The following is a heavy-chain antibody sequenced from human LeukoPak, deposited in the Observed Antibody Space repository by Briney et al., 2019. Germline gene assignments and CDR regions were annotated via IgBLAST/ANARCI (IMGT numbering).Heavy chain of an antibody. J-gene: IGHJ5*02. CDR1: GFTFSSCA. Sequence: GGSLRLSCAASGFTFSSCAMSWVRQAPGKGLEWVSAIVGSGSSTYYADSVKGRFTISRDNSKNTLYLQMNSLRAEDTAVYYCARGPHYYDSSGYHNNWFDPWGQGTLVTVSS. CDR2: IVGSGSST. CDR3: ARGPHYYDSSGYHNNWFDP. D-gene: IGHD3-22*01. V-gene: IGHV3-23*01.